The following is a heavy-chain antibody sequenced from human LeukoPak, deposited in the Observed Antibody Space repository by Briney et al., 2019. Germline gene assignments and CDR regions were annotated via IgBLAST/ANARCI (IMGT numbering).Heavy chain of an antibody. Sequence: SETLSLTCTVSGGSISSYYWSWIRQPPGKGLEWIGYIYYSGSTNYNPSLKSRVTISVDTSKNQFSLNLSSVTAADTAVYYCARVNINNWHSCDYWGQGTLVTVSS. CDR3: ARVNINNWHSCDY. CDR1: GGSISSYY. J-gene: IGHJ4*02. CDR2: IYYSGST. D-gene: IGHD1-1*01. V-gene: IGHV4-59*12.